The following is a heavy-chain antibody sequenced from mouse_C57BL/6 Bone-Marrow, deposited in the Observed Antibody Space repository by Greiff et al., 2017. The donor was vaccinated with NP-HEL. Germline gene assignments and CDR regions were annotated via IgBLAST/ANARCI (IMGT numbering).Heavy chain of an antibody. J-gene: IGHJ2*01. D-gene: IGHD4-1*01. V-gene: IGHV1-15*01. CDR1: GYTFTDYE. CDR2: IDPETGGT. CDR3: TRRKLGRSYCFDY. Sequence: VQLQQSGAELVRPGASVTLSCKASGYTFTDYEMHWVKQTPVHGLEWIGAIDPETGGTAYNQKFKGKAILTADKSSSTAYMELRSLTSEDSAVYYCTRRKLGRSYCFDYWGQGTTLTVSS.